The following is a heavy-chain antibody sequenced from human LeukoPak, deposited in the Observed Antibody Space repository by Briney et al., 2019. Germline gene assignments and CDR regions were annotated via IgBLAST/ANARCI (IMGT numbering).Heavy chain of an antibody. J-gene: IGHJ3*02. CDR1: GGTFTSYA. V-gene: IGHV1-69*13. Sequence: ASVKVSCKASGGTFTSYAISWVRQAPGQGLEWMGGINPIFGTANYAQKFQGRVTITADASTCTAYMELSSLRSEETAVYYCATDRVSVSAFDIGGQGTMVTVSS. CDR3: ATDRVSVSAFDI. CDR2: INPIFGTA. D-gene: IGHD5/OR15-5a*01.